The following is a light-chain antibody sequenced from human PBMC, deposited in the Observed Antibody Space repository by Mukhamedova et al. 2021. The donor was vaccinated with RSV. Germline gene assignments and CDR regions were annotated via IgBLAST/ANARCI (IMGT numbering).Light chain of an antibody. CDR3: SSYTSTSTPYV. J-gene: IGLJ1*01. CDR2: EVS. Sequence: VSWYQHHPGKAPKVMIYEVSRRPSGVSDRFSGSKSANTASLAISGLQAEDEADYYCSSYTSTSTPYVFGSGTKATVL. V-gene: IGLV2-14*01.